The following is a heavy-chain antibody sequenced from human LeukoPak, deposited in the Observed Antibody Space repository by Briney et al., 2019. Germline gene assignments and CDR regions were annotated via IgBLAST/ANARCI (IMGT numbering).Heavy chain of an antibody. CDR3: ASLTTVTQGYFDS. CDR2: IYYSGST. D-gene: IGHD4-17*01. V-gene: IGHV4-31*03. Sequence: SQTLSLTCTVSGGSISSGGYYWSWIRQHPGKGLEWIGYIYYSGSTYYNSSLKSRVTISVDTSKNQFSLKLSSVTAAHTAVYYCASLTTVTQGYFDSWGQGTLVTVSS. CDR1: GGSISSGGYY. J-gene: IGHJ4*02.